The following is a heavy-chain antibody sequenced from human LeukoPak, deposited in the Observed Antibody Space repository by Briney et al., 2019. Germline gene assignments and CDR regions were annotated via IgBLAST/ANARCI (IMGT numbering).Heavy chain of an antibody. CDR3: AGSYDFWSGYDFDP. J-gene: IGHJ5*02. V-gene: IGHV4-4*07. CDR1: GGSISNYY. Sequence: SETLSLTCTVSGGSISNYYWSWIRQSAGKGLEWIGRIYTSGSTNYNPSLKSRVSMSVDTSKNQFSLRLRSVTAADTAVYYCAGSYDFWSGYDFDPWGQGTLVTVSS. D-gene: IGHD3-3*01. CDR2: IYTSGST.